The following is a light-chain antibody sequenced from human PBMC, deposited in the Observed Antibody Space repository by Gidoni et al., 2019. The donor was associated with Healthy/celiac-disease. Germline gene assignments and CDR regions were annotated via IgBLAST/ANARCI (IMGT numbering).Light chain of an antibody. Sequence: DIVMTQSPSPLAVSLGERATINCTSSQSVLYSTNNKNYLAWYQQKPGQPPKLLIYWASTRESGVPDRFSGSGSGTDVTLTSSSLQAEDVAVYYCQQCYSTPITFGQGTRLEIK. CDR2: WAS. V-gene: IGKV4-1*01. J-gene: IGKJ5*01. CDR3: QQCYSTPIT. CDR1: QSVLYSTNNKNY.